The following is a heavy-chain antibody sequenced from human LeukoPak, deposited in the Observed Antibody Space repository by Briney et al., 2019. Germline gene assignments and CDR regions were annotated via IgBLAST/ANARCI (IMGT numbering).Heavy chain of an antibody. J-gene: IGHJ4*02. CDR3: ARAYGSNSNDY. D-gene: IGHD6-13*01. V-gene: IGHV3-66*02. CDR2: VYGGNTS. CDR1: GFTVSTNH. Sequence: PGGSLRLSCAASGFTVSTNHMSWVRQAPGKGLEWVSVVYGGNTSYYADSVKGRFTISRDTSKNTVHLQMNSLRTEDTAVYYCARAYGSNSNDYWGQGTLVTVSS.